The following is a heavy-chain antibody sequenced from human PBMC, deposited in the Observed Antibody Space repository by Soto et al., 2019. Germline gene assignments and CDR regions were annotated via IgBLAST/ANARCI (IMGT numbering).Heavy chain of an antibody. CDR3: AKDGEDLGFDD. CDR1: GFTFSSYG. V-gene: IGHV3-30*18. CDR2: ISYDGSNK. Sequence: QVQLVESGGGVVQPGRSLRLSCAASGFTFSSYGMHWVRQAPGKGLEWVAVISYDGSNKSYADSVKGRFTISGDNSKYSVYLQMNSVRAEDTAVYYWAKDGEDLGFDDWGQGALVTVSS. D-gene: IGHD3-16*01. J-gene: IGHJ4*02.